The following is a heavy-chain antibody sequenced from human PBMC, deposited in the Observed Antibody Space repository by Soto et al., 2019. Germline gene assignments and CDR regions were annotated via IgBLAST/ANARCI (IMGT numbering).Heavy chain of an antibody. CDR1: GYTFTSYY. CDR2: INPSGGST. J-gene: IGHJ6*02. V-gene: IGHV1-46*01. D-gene: IGHD4-4*01. Sequence: PSVKVSCKASGYTFTSYYMHWVRQAPGQGLEWMGIINPSGGSTSYAQKFQGRVTMTRDTSTSTVYMELSSLRSEDTAVYYCARDTHRTTVTSRYYYYGMDVWGQGTTVTVSS. CDR3: ARDTHRTTVTSRYYYYGMDV.